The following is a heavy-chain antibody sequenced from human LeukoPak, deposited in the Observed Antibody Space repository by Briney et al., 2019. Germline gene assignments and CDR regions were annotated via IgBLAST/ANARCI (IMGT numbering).Heavy chain of an antibody. V-gene: IGHV3-48*03. Sequence: GGTLRLSCAASGFTFSSYEMNWVRQAPGKGLEWVSYISSSGSTIYYADSVKGRFTISRDNAKNSLYLQMNSQRAEDKAVYYCAVTAMLTDYFYYYMDVWGIGTTVTVSS. CDR3: AVTAMLTDYFYYYMDV. CDR2: ISSSGSTI. J-gene: IGHJ6*03. CDR1: GFTFSSYE. D-gene: IGHD5-18*01.